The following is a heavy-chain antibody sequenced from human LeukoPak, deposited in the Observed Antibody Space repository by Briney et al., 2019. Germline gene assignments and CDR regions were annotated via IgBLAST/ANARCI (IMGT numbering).Heavy chain of an antibody. CDR1: GFTFSSFP. CDR2: IAYDASNR. CDR3: ARDPQIGPGDYFDY. J-gene: IGHJ4*02. V-gene: IGHV3-30*04. D-gene: IGHD2/OR15-2a*01. Sequence: QPGGSLRLPCAASGFTFSSFPMHWVRQAPGKGLEWVAVIAYDASNRIYADSVKGRFTISRDDSKNTLYLQMNSLRPDDTALYYCARDPQIGPGDYFDYWGQGTLVTVSS.